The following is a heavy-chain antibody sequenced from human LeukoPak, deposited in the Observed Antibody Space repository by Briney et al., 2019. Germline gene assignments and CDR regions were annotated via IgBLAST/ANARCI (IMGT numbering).Heavy chain of an antibody. CDR2: MKQDGSKK. CDR3: AREMYSSGWLNAFDI. D-gene: IGHD6-19*01. Sequence: GGSLRLSCAASGFTFISWWMSWVRQAPGKGLEWGANMKQDGSKKYYGDSVKGRFTISRDNDKNSLYLQMNSLRAEDTALYYCAREMYSSGWLNAFDIWGQGTMVTVSS. J-gene: IGHJ3*02. CDR1: GFTFISWW. V-gene: IGHV3-7*03.